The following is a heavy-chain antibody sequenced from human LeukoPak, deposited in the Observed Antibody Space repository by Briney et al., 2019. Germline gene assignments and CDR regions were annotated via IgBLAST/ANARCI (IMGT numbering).Heavy chain of an antibody. Sequence: GGSLRLSCAASGFTFNSYAMNWVRQAPGKGLEWVSAISGRSTSTYYADSVKGRFTISRDNSNNTLFLHLNSLRGEDTAVYYCTRNSGWYGLSWGQGTLVTVSS. CDR3: TRNSGWYGLS. J-gene: IGHJ1*01. CDR2: ISGRSTST. CDR1: GFTFNSYA. D-gene: IGHD6-19*01. V-gene: IGHV3-23*01.